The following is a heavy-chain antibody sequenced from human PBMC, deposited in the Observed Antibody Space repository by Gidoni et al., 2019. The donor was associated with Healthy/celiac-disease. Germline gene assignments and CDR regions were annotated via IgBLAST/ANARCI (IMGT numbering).Heavy chain of an antibody. CDR2: ISSSSSYT. V-gene: IGHV3-11*06. Sequence: QVQLVESGGGLVKPGGSLRLSCAASGFNFSDYYMSWIRQAPGKGLEWVSYISSSSSYTNYADSVKGRFTISRDNAKNSLYLQMNSLRAEDTAVYYCARDRYCSSTSCYAGGYYYYGMDVWGQGTTVTVSS. CDR3: ARDRYCSSTSCYAGGYYYYGMDV. CDR1: GFNFSDYY. J-gene: IGHJ6*02. D-gene: IGHD2-2*01.